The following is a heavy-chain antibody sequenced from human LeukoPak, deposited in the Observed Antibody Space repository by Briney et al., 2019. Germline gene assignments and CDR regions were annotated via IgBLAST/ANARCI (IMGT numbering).Heavy chain of an antibody. CDR1: GGSFSGYY. D-gene: IGHD3-16*02. J-gene: IGHJ4*02. CDR2: INHSGST. V-gene: IGHV4-34*01. CDR3: ARGPFDDYVWGSYRHLPRTSFDY. Sequence: PSETLSLTCAVYGGSFSGYYWSWIRQPPGKGLEWIGGINHSGSTNYNPSLKSRVTISVDTSKNQFSLKLSSVTAADTAVYYCARGPFDDYVWGSYRHLPRTSFDYWGQGTLVTVSS.